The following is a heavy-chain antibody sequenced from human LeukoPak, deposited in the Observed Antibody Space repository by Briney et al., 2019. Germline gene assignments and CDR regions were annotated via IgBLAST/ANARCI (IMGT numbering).Heavy chain of an antibody. CDR1: GFTFSSYA. CDR3: AREIGGYSYGYRPGIDY. D-gene: IGHD5-18*01. V-gene: IGHV3-23*01. J-gene: IGHJ4*02. CDR2: IRGSGTTT. Sequence: GGSLRLSCAASGFTFSSYAMSWVRQAPGKGLGWVSGIRGSGTTTYYADSVKGRFTISRDNAKNSLYLQMNSLRAEDTAVYYCAREIGGYSYGYRPGIDYWGQGTLVTVSS.